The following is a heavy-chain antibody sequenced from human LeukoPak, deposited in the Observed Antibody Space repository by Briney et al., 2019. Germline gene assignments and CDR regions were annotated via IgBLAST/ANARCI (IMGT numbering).Heavy chain of an antibody. CDR3: AKTPVGASPFTAFYFDY. CDR2: ISGSGGST. D-gene: IGHD1-26*01. CDR1: GFTFSSYA. Sequence: GGSLRLSCAASGFTFSSYAMSWVRQAPGEGLEWVSAISGSGGSTYYADSVKGRFTISRDNSKNTLYLQMNSLRAEDTAVYYCAKTPVGASPFTAFYFDYWGQGTLVTVSS. J-gene: IGHJ4*02. V-gene: IGHV3-23*01.